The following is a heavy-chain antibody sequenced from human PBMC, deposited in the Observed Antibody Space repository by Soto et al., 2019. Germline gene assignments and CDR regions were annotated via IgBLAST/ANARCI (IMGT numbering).Heavy chain of an antibody. CDR3: ARDNGDYLLGWYFDL. Sequence: SVKVSCKASGGTFSSYAISWVRQAPGQGLEWMGGIIPIFGTANYAQKFQGRVTITADESTSTAYMELSSLRSEDTAVYYCARDNGDYLLGWYFDLWGRGTLVNVSS. J-gene: IGHJ2*01. D-gene: IGHD4-17*01. V-gene: IGHV1-69*13. CDR1: GGTFSSYA. CDR2: IIPIFGTA.